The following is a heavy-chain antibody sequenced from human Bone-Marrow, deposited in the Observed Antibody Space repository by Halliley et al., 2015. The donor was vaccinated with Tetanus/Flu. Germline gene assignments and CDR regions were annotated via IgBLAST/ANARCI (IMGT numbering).Heavy chain of an antibody. D-gene: IGHD2-21*01. CDR1: GFNFRSYD. V-gene: IGHV3-48*03. CDR2: ISSSSRTI. CDR3: AGGSCDEFSADWLGY. J-gene: IGHJ4*02. Sequence: SLRLSCAASGFNFRSYDMNWVRQAPGKGLEWVSYISSSSRTISYGDAVRGRFSISRDNVKNSLYLHMNSLRAEDTAIYYCAGGSCDEFSADWLGYWGRGALVAVSS.